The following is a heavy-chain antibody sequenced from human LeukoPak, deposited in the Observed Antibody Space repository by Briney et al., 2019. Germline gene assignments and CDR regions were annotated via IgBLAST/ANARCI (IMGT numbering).Heavy chain of an antibody. Sequence: ASVKVSCKASGYTFIDYYMHWVRRAPGQGLEWMGWINLNNGVTNYAQRFQGRVTMTRDTSISTAYMELSRLTSDDTAVYYCARGVLAGYDSTGYPFYNRFDPWGQGTLVTVSS. V-gene: IGHV1-2*02. CDR1: GYTFIDYY. J-gene: IGHJ5*02. CDR3: ARGVLAGYDSTGYPFYNRFDP. CDR2: INLNNGVT. D-gene: IGHD3-22*01.